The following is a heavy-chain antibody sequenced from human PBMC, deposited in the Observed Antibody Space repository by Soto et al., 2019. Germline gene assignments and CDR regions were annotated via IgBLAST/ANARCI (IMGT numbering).Heavy chain of an antibody. CDR1: GFTFSDHY. J-gene: IGHJ4*02. V-gene: IGHV3-11*06. Sequence: GGSLRLSCAASGFTFSDHYMTWIRQAPGKGLEWVSYISSSTSYTNYADSVKGRFTISRDNAKNSLYLQMNSLRAEDTAVYYCASGAASTISKIDYWGQGTLVTVSS. CDR2: ISSSTSYT. D-gene: IGHD6-13*01. CDR3: ASGAASTISKIDY.